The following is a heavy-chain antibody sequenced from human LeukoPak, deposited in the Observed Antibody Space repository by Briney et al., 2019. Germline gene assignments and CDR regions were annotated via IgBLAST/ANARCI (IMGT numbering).Heavy chain of an antibody. CDR3: ARVGDTSSCYYFLDF. CDR2: IFSRGNT. CDR1: GGSISSYY. V-gene: IGHV4-4*08. D-gene: IGHD3-22*01. J-gene: IGHJ4*02. Sequence: PSETLSLTCTVSGGSISSYYWSWIRQPAGKGLEWIGYIFSRGNTDYNPSPKSRVTMSVDTSKSQFSLKLSSVTAADTAVYYCARVGDTSSCYYFLDFWGQGTLVTVSS.